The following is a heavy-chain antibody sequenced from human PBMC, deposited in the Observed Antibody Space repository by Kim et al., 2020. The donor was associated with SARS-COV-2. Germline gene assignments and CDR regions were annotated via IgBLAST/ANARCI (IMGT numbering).Heavy chain of an antibody. J-gene: IGHJ4*02. CDR2: WNSGSI. CDR3: AKVGGI. V-gene: IGHV3-9*01. D-gene: IGHD3-16*01. Sequence: WNSGSIGYAASVKGRVTISRENAKNALYLQMNSPRAADTALYYCAKVGGIWGQGTLVTVSS.